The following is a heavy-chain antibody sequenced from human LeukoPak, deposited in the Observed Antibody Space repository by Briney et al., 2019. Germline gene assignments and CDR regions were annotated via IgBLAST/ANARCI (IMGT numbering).Heavy chain of an antibody. D-gene: IGHD3-22*01. Sequence: GSLRLSCAASGFTFSSYAMSWVRQAPGKGLEWVSAISGSGGSTYYADSVKGRFTISRDNSKNTLYLQMNSLRAEDTAVYYCAKDLRVGSYDSRGYLDYWGQGTLVTVSS. J-gene: IGHJ4*02. V-gene: IGHV3-23*01. CDR1: GFTFSSYA. CDR3: AKDLRVGSYDSRGYLDY. CDR2: ISGSGGST.